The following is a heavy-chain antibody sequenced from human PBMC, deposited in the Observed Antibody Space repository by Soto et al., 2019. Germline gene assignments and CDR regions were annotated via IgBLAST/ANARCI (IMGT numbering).Heavy chain of an antibody. CDR2: ISGSGGST. V-gene: IGHV3-23*01. CDR1: GFTFSSYA. Sequence: EVQLLESGGGLVQPGGSLRLSCAASGFTFSSYAMSWVRQAPGKGLEWVSAISGSGGSTYYADSVKVRFTISRDNSKNTRYLQMNRVIAEDTAGYYCAKLTAYIWGRYRHFDYRGQGALVTVIS. J-gene: IGHJ4*02. CDR3: AKLTAYIWGRYRHFDY. D-gene: IGHD3-16*02.